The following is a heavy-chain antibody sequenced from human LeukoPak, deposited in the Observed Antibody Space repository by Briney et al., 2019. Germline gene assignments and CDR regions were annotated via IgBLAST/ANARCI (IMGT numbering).Heavy chain of an antibody. D-gene: IGHD3-16*01. V-gene: IGHV4-34*01. CDR1: GGSFSGYY. CDR2: INHSGST. CDR3: ARGGGSSLGYYYYYGMDV. Sequence: SETLSLTCAVYGGSFSGYYWSWIRQPPGKGLEWIGKINHSGSTNQNPSLKSRVTISVDTSKNQFSLKLSSVTAADTAVYYCARGGGSSLGYYYYYGMDVWGQGTTVTVSS. J-gene: IGHJ6*02.